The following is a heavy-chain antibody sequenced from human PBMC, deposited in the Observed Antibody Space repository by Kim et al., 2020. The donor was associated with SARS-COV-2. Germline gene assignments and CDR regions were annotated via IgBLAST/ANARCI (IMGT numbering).Heavy chain of an antibody. CDR2: IIPIFGTA. Sequence: SVKVSCKASGGTFSSYAISWVRQAPGQGLEWMGGIIPIFGTANYAQKFQGRVTITSDESTSTAYMELSSLRSEDTAVYYCARELYDEYNWNDGDDYWGQGTLVTVSS. J-gene: IGHJ4*02. V-gene: IGHV1-69*13. CDR3: ARELYDEYNWNDGDDY. CDR1: GGTFSSYA. D-gene: IGHD1-20*01.